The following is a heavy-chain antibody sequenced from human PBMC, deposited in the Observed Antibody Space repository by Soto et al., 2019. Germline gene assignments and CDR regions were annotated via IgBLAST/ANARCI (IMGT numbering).Heavy chain of an antibody. CDR1: GYTFTSYG. CDR2: ISAYNGNT. V-gene: IGHV1-18*01. CDR3: ARDRHPTYYYDSSGYYSAFDI. Sequence: ASVKVSCKASGYTFTSYGISWVRQAPGQGLEWMGWISAYNGNTNYAQKLQGRVTMTTDTSTSTAYMGLRSLRSDDTAVYYCARDRHPTYYYDSSGYYSAFDIWGQGTMVTVSS. J-gene: IGHJ3*02. D-gene: IGHD3-22*01.